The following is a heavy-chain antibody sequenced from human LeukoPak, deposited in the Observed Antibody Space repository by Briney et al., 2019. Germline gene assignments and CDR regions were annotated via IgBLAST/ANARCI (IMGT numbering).Heavy chain of an antibody. CDR3: ARDPYYYGSGSYSRWFDP. J-gene: IGHJ5*02. D-gene: IGHD3-10*01. V-gene: IGHV1-18*01. CDR1: GYTFTSYA. CDR2: ISAYNGNT. Sequence: GASVKVSCKASGYTFTSYAMNWVRQAPGQGLEWMGWISAYNGNTNYAQKLQGRVTMTTDTSTSTAYMELRSLRSDDTAVYYCARDPYYYGSGSYSRWFDPWGQGTLVTVSS.